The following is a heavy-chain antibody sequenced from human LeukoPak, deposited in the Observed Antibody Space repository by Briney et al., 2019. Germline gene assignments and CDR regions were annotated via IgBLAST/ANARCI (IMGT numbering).Heavy chain of an antibody. D-gene: IGHD1-26*01. CDR1: GFTVSSNY. CDR2: IYSGGSA. J-gene: IGHJ4*02. Sequence: GGSLRLSCAASGFTVSSNYMSWVRQAPGKGLEWVSLIYSGGSAYYADSVKGRFTISRDNSKNTLYLQMNSLRAEDTAVYYCAGGTEGFNQAFDNWGQGTLVTVSS. CDR3: AGGTEGFNQAFDN. V-gene: IGHV3-53*01.